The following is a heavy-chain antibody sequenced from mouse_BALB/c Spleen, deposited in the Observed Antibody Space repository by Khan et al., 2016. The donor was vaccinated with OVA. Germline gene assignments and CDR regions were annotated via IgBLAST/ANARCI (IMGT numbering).Heavy chain of an antibody. CDR3: AGAGRWLPY. Sequence: EVQLQESGPDLVKPSQSLSLTCTVTGYSITSGYSWHWIRQFPGNKLEWMGYIHYGGNTNYNPSLKSRISITRDTSRNQFFLQLNSGTAEDQATYYCAGAGRWLPYWGQGTLVTVSA. CDR1: GYSITSGYS. V-gene: IGHV3-1*02. CDR2: IHYGGNT. J-gene: IGHJ3*01.